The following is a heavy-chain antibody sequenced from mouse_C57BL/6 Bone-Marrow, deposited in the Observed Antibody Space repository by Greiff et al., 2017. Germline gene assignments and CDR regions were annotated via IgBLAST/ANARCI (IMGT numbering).Heavy chain of an antibody. D-gene: IGHD1-1*01. CDR2: IYPRSGNN. CDR3: ARYYYGSSPWFAY. V-gene: IGHV1-81*01. CDR1: GYTFTSYG. J-gene: IGHJ3*01. Sequence: VQLQQSGAELARPGASVKLSCKASGYTFTSYGISWVKQRTRQGLEWIGEIYPRSGNNYYNEKFKGKATLTADKSSSTAYMELRSLTSEDSSVYFCARYYYGSSPWFAYWGQGTLVTVSA.